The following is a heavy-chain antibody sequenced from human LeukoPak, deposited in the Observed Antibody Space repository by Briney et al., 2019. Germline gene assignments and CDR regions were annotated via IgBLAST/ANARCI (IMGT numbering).Heavy chain of an antibody. CDR2: ISSSGSTI. Sequence: NPGGSLSLSCAASGFTFSDYYMSWIRQAPGKGREWVSYISSSGSTIYYADSVKGRFTIYRDKDKNSLYLQMNSLRAEDTAVYYCARAHSNSIAVAGTFGYWGQGTLVTVSS. CDR1: GFTFSDYY. J-gene: IGHJ4*02. CDR3: ARAHSNSIAVAGTFGY. D-gene: IGHD6-19*01. V-gene: IGHV3-11*04.